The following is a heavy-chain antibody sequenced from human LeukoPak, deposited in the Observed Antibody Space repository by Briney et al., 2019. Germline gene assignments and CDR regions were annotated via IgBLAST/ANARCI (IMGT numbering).Heavy chain of an antibody. V-gene: IGHV3-33*03. CDR2: IYSGGGTTK. Sequence: PGTPLRLSCVASGLTFRNYGFHWVRQAPGKGPEWVAIIYSGGGTTKYYAESVKDRFTITRDDSRDTLYLQMNSLRAEDTAVYYCVVILVPGGVWHFDLWGRGTLVTVSS. CDR3: VVILVPGGVWHFDL. CDR1: GLTFRNYG. D-gene: IGHD2-2*01. J-gene: IGHJ2*01.